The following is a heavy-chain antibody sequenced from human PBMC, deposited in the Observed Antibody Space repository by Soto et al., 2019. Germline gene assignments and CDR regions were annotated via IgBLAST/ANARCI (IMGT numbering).Heavy chain of an antibody. CDR2: ISTGGAYM. CDR1: GFTFRNYN. V-gene: IGHV3-21*06. CDR3: ARDIASPGGDYFDS. Sequence: EVQLVESGGGLVKAGGSLRLFCTASGFTFRNYNMNWVRQAPGKGLEWVSSISTGGAYMFYADSVKGRFTISRDNAQHSLFLQIDSPRAEDTAVYYCARDIASPGGDYFDSWGQGTLATVSS. J-gene: IGHJ4*02. D-gene: IGHD2-21*01.